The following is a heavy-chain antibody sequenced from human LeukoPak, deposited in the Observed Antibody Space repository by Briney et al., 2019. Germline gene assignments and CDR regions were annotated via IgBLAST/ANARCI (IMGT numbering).Heavy chain of an antibody. CDR2: ISYDGSNK. CDR3: AIAYGSGSYSFDY. Sequence: GGSLRLSCAAPGFTFSSYAMHWVRQAPGKGLEWVAVISYDGSNKYYADSVKGRFTISRDNSKNTLYLQMNSLRAEDTAVYYCAIAYGSGSYSFDYWGQGTLVTVSS. CDR1: GFTFSSYA. V-gene: IGHV3-30-3*01. D-gene: IGHD3-10*01. J-gene: IGHJ4*02.